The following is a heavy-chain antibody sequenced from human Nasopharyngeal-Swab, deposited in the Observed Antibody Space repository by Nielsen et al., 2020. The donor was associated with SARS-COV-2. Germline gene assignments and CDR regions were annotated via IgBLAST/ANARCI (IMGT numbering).Heavy chain of an antibody. J-gene: IGHJ6*02. CDR2: INHSGST. CDR1: GGSFSGYY. V-gene: IGHV4-34*01. Sequence: GSLRLPCAVYGGSFSGYYWSWIRQPPGKGLEWIGEINHSGSTNYNPSLKSRVTISVDTSKNQFSLKLSSVTAADTAVYYCARCLPSGFWSGYYPYYYYGMDVWGQGTTVTVSS. D-gene: IGHD3-3*01. CDR3: ARCLPSGFWSGYYPYYYYGMDV.